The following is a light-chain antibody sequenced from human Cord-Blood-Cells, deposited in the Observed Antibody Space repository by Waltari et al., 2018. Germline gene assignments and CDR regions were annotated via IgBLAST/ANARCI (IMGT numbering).Light chain of an antibody. V-gene: IGLV6-57*03. J-gene: IGLJ3*02. CDR3: QSYDSSNRV. CDR2: EDN. Sequence: NFMLTQPHSVSESPGKTVTISCTRSSGSIASNYVQWYQQRPGSAPTTVIYEDNQSTSGVPARFSGSIDSSSNSASLTISGLKTEDEADYYCQSYDSSNRVFGGGTKLTVL. CDR1: SGSIASNY.